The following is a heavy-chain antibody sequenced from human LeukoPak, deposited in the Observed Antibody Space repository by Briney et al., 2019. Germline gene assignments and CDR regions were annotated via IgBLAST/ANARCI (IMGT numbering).Heavy chain of an antibody. CDR2: IIPIFGTA. Sequence: VALVKVSCKASGGTFSSYAISWVRQAPGQGLEWMGGIIPIFGTANYAQKFQGRVTITTDESTSTAYMELSSLRSEDTAVYYCARGTTGTTWWFDPWGQGTLVTVSS. V-gene: IGHV1-69*05. CDR1: GGTFSSYA. J-gene: IGHJ5*02. D-gene: IGHD1-1*01. CDR3: ARGTTGTTWWFDP.